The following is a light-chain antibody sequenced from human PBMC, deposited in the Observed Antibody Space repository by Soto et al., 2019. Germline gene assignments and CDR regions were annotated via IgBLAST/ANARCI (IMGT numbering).Light chain of an antibody. J-gene: IGKJ5*01. V-gene: IGKV3-15*01. CDR3: QQYNNWLIT. CDR2: VTS. CDR1: QTIGRN. Sequence: IVLTQSPGTLSLSPGETATLSCRASQTIGRNYLAWYQQKPGQAPRLLIFVTSTRATGIPARFSGSGSGTEFTLTISSLQSEDFAVYYCQQYNNWLITFGQGTRLEIK.